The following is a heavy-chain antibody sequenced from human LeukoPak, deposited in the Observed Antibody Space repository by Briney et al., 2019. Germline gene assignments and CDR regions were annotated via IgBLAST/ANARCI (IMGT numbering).Heavy chain of an antibody. CDR3: ARKAQTGSHSGPFDI. CDR1: GFTFSSHA. Sequence: HSGGSLRLSCAASGFTFSSHAMNWVRQAPGKGLEWISSISTDSLTIKYADFVSGQFTISRDNAEHLLFPQMNSLRAEDTAVYYCARKAQTGSHSGPFDIWGQGTLVTVSS. J-gene: IGHJ3*02. CDR2: ISTDSLTI. V-gene: IGHV3-48*04. D-gene: IGHD1-26*01.